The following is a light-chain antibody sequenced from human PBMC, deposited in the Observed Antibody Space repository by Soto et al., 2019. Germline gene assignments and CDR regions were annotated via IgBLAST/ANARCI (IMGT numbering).Light chain of an antibody. CDR2: GSS. V-gene: IGKV3-15*01. CDR1: ETVSTN. J-gene: IGKJ5*01. Sequence: EIVLTQSPATLSVSPGERATLSCRATETVSTNLAWFQRKAGQPPRLLIYGSSTRATGVPDRLSGSGSGKEFALIISSLQSEDVAVYYCQQYSNWPHAITFGQGTRLEIK. CDR3: QQYSNWPHAIT.